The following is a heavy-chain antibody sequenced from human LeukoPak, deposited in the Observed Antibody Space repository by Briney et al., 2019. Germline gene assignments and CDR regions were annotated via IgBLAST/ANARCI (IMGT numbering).Heavy chain of an antibody. CDR3: AKDDYGDPGDFDY. V-gene: IGHV3-48*03. D-gene: IGHD4-17*01. CDR2: ISSSGSII. J-gene: IGHJ4*02. Sequence: PGGSLRLSCAASGFTFSSYEMNWVRQAPGKGLEWVSYISSSGSIIYYADSVKGRFTISRDNAKNTLYLQMNSLRAEDTAVYYCAKDDYGDPGDFDYWGQGTLVTVSS. CDR1: GFTFSSYE.